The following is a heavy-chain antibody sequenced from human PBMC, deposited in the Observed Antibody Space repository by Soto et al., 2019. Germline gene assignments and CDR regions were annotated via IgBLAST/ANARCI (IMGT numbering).Heavy chain of an antibody. CDR1: GGSVSSDNYF. Sequence: QVQLQESGPGLVKPSETLSLICTVSGGSVSSDNYFWGWIRQPPGKGLEWIGYIYYSGSTDYSPSPKSRVTIAVHTSKNQSALRLSSVTAAATAVYYCARDSAYGDYGMDVWGQGTTVTVSS. J-gene: IGHJ6*02. CDR2: IYYSGST. CDR3: ARDSAYGDYGMDV. D-gene: IGHD4-17*01. V-gene: IGHV4-61*01.